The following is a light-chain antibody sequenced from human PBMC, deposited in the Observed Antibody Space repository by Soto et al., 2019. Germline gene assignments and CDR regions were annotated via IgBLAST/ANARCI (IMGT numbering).Light chain of an antibody. CDR1: SNDVGGYNY. Sequence: QSALTQPASVSGSPGQSITISCTGTSNDVGGYNYVSWYQQHPGKAPKLLLYEVFNRPSGVSNRFSGSRSANTASLTISGLQAEDEAEYYCNSYIGSNNFVFGTGTKLTVL. CDR2: EVF. V-gene: IGLV2-14*01. J-gene: IGLJ1*01. CDR3: NSYIGSNNFV.